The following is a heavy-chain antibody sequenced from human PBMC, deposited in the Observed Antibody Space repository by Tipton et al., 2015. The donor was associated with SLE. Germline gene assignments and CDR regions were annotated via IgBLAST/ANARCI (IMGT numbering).Heavy chain of an antibody. D-gene: IGHD3-9*01. CDR1: GDSFSSYG. CDR3: ATTRDYDILTGYYKS. CDR2: IIPMFGTT. J-gene: IGHJ5*02. V-gene: IGHV1-69*01. Sequence: QSGAEVKKPGSSVKVSCKAAGDSFSSYGINWVRQAPGQGLEWMGGIIPMFGTTEYAQRFQDRVELSADDSTSTVYMELNRLRSEDTAVYYCATTRDYDILTGYYKSWGQGTLVTVSS.